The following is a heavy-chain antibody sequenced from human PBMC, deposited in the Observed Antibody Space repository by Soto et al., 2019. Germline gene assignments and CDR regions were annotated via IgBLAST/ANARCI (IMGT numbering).Heavy chain of an antibody. D-gene: IGHD1-26*01. CDR3: GRDFGLTNGIEGGNDY. Sequence: GGSLRLSCAASGFTFSAYAMNWVRQAPGKGLEWVSSISGSSNYMFYRDSVKGRFTISRDNAKNSLYLQMNNLRAEDTALYYCGRDFGLTNGIEGGNDYWGHGTLVTVSS. CDR2: ISGSSNYM. CDR1: GFTFSAYA. V-gene: IGHV3-21*01. J-gene: IGHJ4*01.